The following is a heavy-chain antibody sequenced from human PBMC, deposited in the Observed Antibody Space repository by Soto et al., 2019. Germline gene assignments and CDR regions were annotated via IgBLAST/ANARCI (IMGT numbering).Heavy chain of an antibody. CDR1: GFTFDDNA. CDR3: AKSHTTSGWYVTTDY. CDR2: INWKSDI. V-gene: IGHV3-9*01. Sequence: GVSLRLSCAVSGFTFDDNAMHWVRQAPEKGLEWVSGINWKSDIGYADSVKGRFTISRDNAENSLYLQMNSLRAEDTALYYCAKSHTTSGWYVTTDYWGQGTRVTVSS. J-gene: IGHJ4*02. D-gene: IGHD6-19*01.